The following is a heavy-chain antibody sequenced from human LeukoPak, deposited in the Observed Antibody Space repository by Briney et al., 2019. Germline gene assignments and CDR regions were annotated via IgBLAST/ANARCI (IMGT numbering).Heavy chain of an antibody. CDR1: GYTFTSYY. D-gene: IGHD6-13*01. CDR2: INPSGGST. Sequence: ASVKVSCKASGYTFTSYYMHWVRQAPGQGLEWMGIINPSGGSTSYAQKFQGRVTMTRDMSTSTVYMELSRLRSDDTAVYYCARGRRGVAAAGTIVWFDPWGQGTLVTVSS. CDR3: ARGRRGVAAAGTIVWFDP. V-gene: IGHV1-46*01. J-gene: IGHJ5*02.